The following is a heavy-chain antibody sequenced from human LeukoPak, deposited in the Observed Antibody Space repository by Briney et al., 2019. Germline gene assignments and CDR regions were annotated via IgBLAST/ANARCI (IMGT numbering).Heavy chain of an antibody. CDR1: GSSISTYN. CDR2: ISSSSSTI. CDR3: ARRAGDYSHPYDY. Sequence: GESLRLSCAASGSSISTYNINWVRQAPGKGLEWVSYISSSSSTIYYADSVKGRFTISRDSSKNTLYLQMNSLRAEDTAVYYCARRAGDYSHPYDYWGQGTLVTVSS. J-gene: IGHJ4*02. D-gene: IGHD3-22*01. V-gene: IGHV3-48*01.